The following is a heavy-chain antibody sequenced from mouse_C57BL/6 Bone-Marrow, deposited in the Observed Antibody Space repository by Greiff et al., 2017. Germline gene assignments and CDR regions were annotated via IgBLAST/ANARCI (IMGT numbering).Heavy chain of an antibody. CDR1: GYTFTNYW. CDR3: ARLGGPYFDY. Sequence: VQLQESGAELVRPGTSVKMSCKASGYTFTNYWIGWAKQRPGHGLEWIGDISPGGGYSTYNEKFKGKATLTADKSSSTAYMQFSSLTSEDSAIYYCARLGGPYFDYWGQGTTLTVSS. V-gene: IGHV1-63*01. CDR2: ISPGGGYS. J-gene: IGHJ2*01.